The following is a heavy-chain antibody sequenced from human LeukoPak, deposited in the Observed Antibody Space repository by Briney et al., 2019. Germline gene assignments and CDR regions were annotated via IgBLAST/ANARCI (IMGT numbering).Heavy chain of an antibody. CDR1: GFTFSSYS. D-gene: IGHD3-3*01. V-gene: IGHV3-48*01. CDR2: ISSSSSTI. J-gene: IGHJ4*02. Sequence: PGGSLRLSCAASGFTFSSYSMNWVRQAPGKGLEWVSSISSSSSTIYYADSVKGRFTISRDNAKNSLYLQMNSLRAEDTAVYYCARGGFFWSGTPGTVVFDYWGQGTLVTVSS. CDR3: ARGGFFWSGTPGTVVFDY.